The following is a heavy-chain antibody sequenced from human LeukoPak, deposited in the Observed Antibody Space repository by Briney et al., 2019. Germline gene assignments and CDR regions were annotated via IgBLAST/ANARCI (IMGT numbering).Heavy chain of an antibody. V-gene: IGHV3-23*01. CDR2: ISGTGSST. CDR3: ARYVPYYGMDV. J-gene: IGHJ6*02. Sequence: PGGSLRLSCEASGFTFGNYAMNWVRQAPGKGLEWVSTISGTGSSTYYADSAKGRFTISRDNSKDTLFLQMNSLRAEDTAVYYCARYVPYYGMDVWGQGTTVTVSS. CDR1: GFTFGNYA. D-gene: IGHD2-15*01.